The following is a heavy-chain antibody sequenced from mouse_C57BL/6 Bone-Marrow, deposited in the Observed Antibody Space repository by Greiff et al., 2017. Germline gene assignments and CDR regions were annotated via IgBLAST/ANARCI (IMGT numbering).Heavy chain of an antibody. Sequence: QVHVKQPGAELVRPGSSVKLSCKASGYTFTSYWMDWVKQRPGQGLEWIGNIYPSDSETHYNQKFKDKATLTVDKSSSTAYMQLSSLTSEDSAVYYCARGGRGMDYWGQGTSVTGSS. CDR1: GYTFTSYW. V-gene: IGHV1-61*01. CDR2: IYPSDSET. CDR3: ARGGRGMDY. J-gene: IGHJ4*01.